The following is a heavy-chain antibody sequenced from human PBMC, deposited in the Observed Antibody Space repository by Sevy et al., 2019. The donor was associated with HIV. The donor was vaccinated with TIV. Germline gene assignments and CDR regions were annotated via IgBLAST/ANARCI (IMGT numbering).Heavy chain of an antibody. CDR1: GFTFSSYG. J-gene: IGHJ3*02. CDR2: IWYDGSNK. Sequence: GGSLRLSCAASGFTFSSYGMHWVRQAPGKGLEWVAVIWYDGSNKYYADSVKGRFTISRDNSKNRLYLQMNSLRAEDTAVYYCAREGMATMGGAFDIWGQGTMVTVSS. CDR3: AREGMATMGGAFDI. V-gene: IGHV3-33*01. D-gene: IGHD5-12*01.